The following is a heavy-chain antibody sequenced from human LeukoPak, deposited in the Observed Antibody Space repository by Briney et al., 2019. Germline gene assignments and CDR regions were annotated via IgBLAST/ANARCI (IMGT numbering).Heavy chain of an antibody. CDR1: GFTFTSYG. CDR3: ATGYGSGSYYNVGLYYFDY. D-gene: IGHD3-10*01. V-gene: IGHV1-18*01. CDR2: MSAYSGNT. Sequence: GGSLRLSCAASGFTFTSYGISWVRQAPGQGLEWMGWMSAYSGNTNYAQKLQGRVTMTTDTSTSTAYMELRSLRSDDTAVYYCATGYGSGSYYNVGLYYFDYWGQGTLVTVSS. J-gene: IGHJ4*02.